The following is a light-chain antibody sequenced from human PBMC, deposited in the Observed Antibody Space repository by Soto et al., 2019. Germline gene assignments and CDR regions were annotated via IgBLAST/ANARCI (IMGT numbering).Light chain of an antibody. Sequence: EIVLTQSPGTRSLSPGERATLSCRASQSVGSSYLAWYQQTPGQAPRLLIYGASSRATGIPDRFSGSGSGTDFTLTISRLEPEDFAVYYCQQYGNSPFTFGQGTRLEIK. CDR1: QSVGSSY. V-gene: IGKV3-20*01. CDR3: QQYGNSPFT. CDR2: GAS. J-gene: IGKJ5*01.